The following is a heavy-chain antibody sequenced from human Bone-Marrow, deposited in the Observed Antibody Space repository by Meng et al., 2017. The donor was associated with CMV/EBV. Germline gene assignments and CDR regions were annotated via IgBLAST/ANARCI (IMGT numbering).Heavy chain of an antibody. CDR2: IDIDGSST. Sequence: GGSLRLSCAASGFTFNNYGMHWVRQVPGKGLVWVSRIDIDGSSTTYADSVKGRFTVSRDNAKNTLSLQKNSLRAEDTAVYYCARTRAKWLRFWTVDYFDYWVQGTLVTVSS. CDR3: ARTRAKWLRFWTVDYFDY. V-gene: IGHV3-74*01. CDR1: GFTFNNYG. D-gene: IGHD5-12*01. J-gene: IGHJ4*02.